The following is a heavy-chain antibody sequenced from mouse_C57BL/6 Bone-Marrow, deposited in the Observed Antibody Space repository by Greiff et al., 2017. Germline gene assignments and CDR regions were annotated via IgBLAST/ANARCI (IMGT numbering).Heavy chain of an antibody. Sequence: QVQLQQSGPELVRPGSSVKLSCKASGYTFTSYWMDWVKQRPGQGLEWIGNIYPSDSETHYNPKFKDKATLTADKSCSTAYMQLSSLTSEDSAVYYCAREGSNPAWFAYWGQGTLVTVSA. CDR2: IYPSDSET. CDR1: GYTFTSYW. J-gene: IGHJ3*01. D-gene: IGHD2-5*01. V-gene: IGHV1-61*01. CDR3: AREGSNPAWFAY.